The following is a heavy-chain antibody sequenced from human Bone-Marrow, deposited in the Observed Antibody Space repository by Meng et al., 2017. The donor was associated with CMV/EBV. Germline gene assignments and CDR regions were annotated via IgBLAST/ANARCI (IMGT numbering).Heavy chain of an antibody. J-gene: IGHJ4*02. V-gene: IGHV3-30*18. CDR1: GLTLSSYG. CDR3: AKTPLPIRYSNYGGGD. CDR2: ISADGGRK. D-gene: IGHD4-11*01. Sequence: GESLKISCVASGLTLSSYGLHWVRQVPGKGLEWVADISADGGRKHYEDSVKGRFTISRDNAKNTLYLQMNSLRAEDTAVYYCAKTPLPIRYSNYGGGDWGPGNLVTLAS.